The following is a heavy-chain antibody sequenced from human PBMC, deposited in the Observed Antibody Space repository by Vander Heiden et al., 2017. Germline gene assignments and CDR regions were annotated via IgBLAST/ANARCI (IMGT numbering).Heavy chain of an antibody. V-gene: IGHV1-69*01. CDR3: AKRITMVRGVKTYYYYGMDV. J-gene: IGHJ6*02. CDR1: GGTFSSYA. CDR2: IIPIFGTA. D-gene: IGHD3-10*01. Sequence: QVQLVQSGAAVKTPGPSVKVSCKASGGTFSSYAITWVRQAPGQGLEWMGGIIPIFGTANYAQKFQGRVTITADESTSTAYMELSSLRSEDTAVYYCAKRITMVRGVKTYYYYGMDVWGQGTTVTVSS.